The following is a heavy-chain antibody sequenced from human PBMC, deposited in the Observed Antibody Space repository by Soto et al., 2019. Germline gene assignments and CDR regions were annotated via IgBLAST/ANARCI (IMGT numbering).Heavy chain of an antibody. Sequence: HAGSLTLSSAAYGFRFNNDTINWVRQAQGKRLEWLSSISSSGYIFSTDSVRGRFTISRDNAKNSVYLKINSLRAEDTAVYFCARDCSGGSCYPGMEVWGQGTTVTVSS. D-gene: IGHD2-15*01. CDR1: GFRFNNDT. CDR2: ISSSGYI. CDR3: ARDCSGGSCYPGMEV. J-gene: IGHJ6*02. V-gene: IGHV3-21*01.